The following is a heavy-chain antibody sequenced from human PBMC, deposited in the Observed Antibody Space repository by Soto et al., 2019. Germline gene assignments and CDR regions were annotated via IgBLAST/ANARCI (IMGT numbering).Heavy chain of an antibody. CDR1: GFTFSSYE. J-gene: IGHJ6*02. D-gene: IGHD2-21*02. V-gene: IGHV3-48*03. CDR2: ISSSGSTI. CDR3: ARVGVVTAIPYYYYGMDV. Sequence: EVQLVESGGGLVQPGGSLRLSCAASGFTFSSYEMNGVRQAPGKGLEGVSYISSSGSTIYYADSVKGRFTISRDNAKNSLYLQMNSLRAEDTAVYYCARVGVVTAIPYYYYGMDVWGQGTTVTVSS.